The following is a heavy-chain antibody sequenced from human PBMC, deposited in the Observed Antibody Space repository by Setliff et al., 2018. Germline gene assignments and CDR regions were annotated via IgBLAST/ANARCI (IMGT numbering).Heavy chain of an antibody. CDR3: ARLLAGAGGFFYYGVDV. CDR2: IYHSGKT. J-gene: IGHJ6*02. D-gene: IGHD6-19*01. Sequence: SETLSLTCAVSGYSISSGYFWGWIRQPPGKGLEWIGSIYHSGKTYYNPSLKSRVTLSVDTSKNQFSLKLSSVTAADTAVYYCARLLAGAGGFFYYGVDVWGQGTTVTVSS. CDR1: GYSISSGYF. V-gene: IGHV4-38-2*01.